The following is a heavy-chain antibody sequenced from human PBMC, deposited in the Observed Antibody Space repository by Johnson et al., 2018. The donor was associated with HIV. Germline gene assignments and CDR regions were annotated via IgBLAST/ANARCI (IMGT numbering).Heavy chain of an antibody. D-gene: IGHD3-3*01. V-gene: IGHV3-30*18. CDR3: AKGVTIFGVDIHDGFDM. Sequence: QVQLVESGGGVVQPGRSLRLSCAASGFAFSNYGMHWVRQAPGKGLEWVAVIPFDGSNIKYANSVKGRLTISRDNSKNTLYLQLDNLRPEDTAVYYCAKGVTIFGVDIHDGFDMWGQGTMVTVSS. CDR2: IPFDGSNI. J-gene: IGHJ3*02. CDR1: GFAFSNYG.